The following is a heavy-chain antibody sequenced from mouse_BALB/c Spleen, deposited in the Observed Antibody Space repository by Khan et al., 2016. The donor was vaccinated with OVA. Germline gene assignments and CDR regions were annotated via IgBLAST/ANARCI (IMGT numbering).Heavy chain of an antibody. Sequence: QVQLQESGAELVKPADSVKLSCTASGYTFTSFWIHWVMRRPGQGLVGSRGFEPYDNHTNYNQEFKDQTTLTVDTSSSTAYMQLSSLTSEDSAVYFCARSYFYGSSTWFGYWGQGTPLTVSA. CDR2: FEPYDNHT. D-gene: IGHD1-1*01. CDR1: GYTFTSFW. CDR3: ARSYFYGSSTWFGY. V-gene: IGHV1-69*02. J-gene: IGHJ3*01.